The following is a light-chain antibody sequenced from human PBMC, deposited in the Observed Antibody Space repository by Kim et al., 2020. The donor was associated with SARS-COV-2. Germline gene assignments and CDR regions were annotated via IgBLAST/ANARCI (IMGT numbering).Light chain of an antibody. CDR3: SAWDRSLGAWV. CDR1: SNNVGDEG. J-gene: IGLJ2*01. Sequence: ETATLTCTGNSNNVGDEGAGWLPQHQGHPHKLLFYRNNNRPSGISERLSASRSGNTASLTITGLQPEDEADYYCSAWDRSLGAWVFGGGTQLTVL. V-gene: IGLV10-54*01. CDR2: RNN.